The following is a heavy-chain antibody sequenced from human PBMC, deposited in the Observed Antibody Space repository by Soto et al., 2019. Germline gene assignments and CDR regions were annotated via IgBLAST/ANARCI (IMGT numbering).Heavy chain of an antibody. CDR2: IYYSGST. CDR3: ERDLGGIHSYSGSYNGLDV. Sequence: SETLSLTCTVSGGSINSRGYYWGWIRQYPWKGLEWIGYIYYSGSTYYNPSLRSRVTMSVDTSKNQFSLKLRSVTAADTAVYYCERDLGGIHSYSGSYNGLDVWGQGTTVTVSS. V-gene: IGHV4-31*03. D-gene: IGHD3-10*01. CDR1: GGSINSRGYY. J-gene: IGHJ6*02.